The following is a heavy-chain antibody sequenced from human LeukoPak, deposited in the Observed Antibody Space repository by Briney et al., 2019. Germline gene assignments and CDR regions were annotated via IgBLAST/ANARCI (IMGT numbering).Heavy chain of an antibody. D-gene: IGHD4-17*01. V-gene: IGHV4-59*11. CDR1: GGSFSSHY. Sequence: SETLSLTCTVSGGSFSSHYWSWLRQPPGKGLKWIGYISYIGSTNYNPSLKSRVTISVDTSKNQFSLKLSSVTAADTAVYYCARDPTTVTKGLDIWGQGTMVTVSS. J-gene: IGHJ3*02. CDR3: ARDPTTVTKGLDI. CDR2: ISYIGST.